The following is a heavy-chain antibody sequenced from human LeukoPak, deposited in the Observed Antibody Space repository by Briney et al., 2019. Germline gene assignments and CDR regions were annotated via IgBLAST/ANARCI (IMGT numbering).Heavy chain of an antibody. CDR3: AKGTLTIVGATGWFDP. Sequence: GGSLRLSCAASGFTFSSYAMSWVRQAPGKGLEWVSSITGSGTGTYYADSVKGRFTISRDNSENTLYLRMNSLRGGDTAVYYCAKGTLTIVGATGWFDPWGQGTLVTVSS. J-gene: IGHJ5*02. CDR2: ITGSGTGT. V-gene: IGHV3-23*01. D-gene: IGHD1-26*01. CDR1: GFTFSSYA.